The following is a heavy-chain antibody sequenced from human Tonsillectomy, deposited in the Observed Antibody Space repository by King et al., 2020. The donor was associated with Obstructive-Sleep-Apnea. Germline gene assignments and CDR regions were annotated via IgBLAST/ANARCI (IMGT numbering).Heavy chain of an antibody. CDR1: GYSINSGYY. J-gene: IGHJ3*02. V-gene: IGHV4-38-2*02. CDR2: MYHSGST. D-gene: IGHD3-22*01. CDR3: AGRNFYDSSGYSTDAFDM. Sequence: VQLQESGPGLVKASETLSLTCSFSGYSINSGYYWGWIRQPPGKGLEWIGSMYHSGSTDYNPSLKSRVTISVDTSKNQFFLNLNSVTAADTAFYYCAGRNFYDSSGYSTDAFDMWGQGTMVTVSS.